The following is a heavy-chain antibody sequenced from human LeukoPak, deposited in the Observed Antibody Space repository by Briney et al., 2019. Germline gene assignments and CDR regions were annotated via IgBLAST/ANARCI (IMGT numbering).Heavy chain of an antibody. Sequence: GGSLRLSCAASGFTFSSYAMSWVRQAPGKGLEWVSAISGSGGSTYYADSVKGRFTISRDNSKNTLYLQMNSLRAVDTAVYYCAKPLRSDPYYFDYWGPGNLVTGSS. CDR3: AKPLRSDPYYFDY. CDR2: ISGSGGST. J-gene: IGHJ4*02. CDR1: GFTFSSYA. V-gene: IGHV3-23*01.